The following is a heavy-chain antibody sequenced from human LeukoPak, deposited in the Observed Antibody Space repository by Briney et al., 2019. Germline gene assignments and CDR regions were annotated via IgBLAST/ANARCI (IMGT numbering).Heavy chain of an antibody. CDR2: ISGSGGST. CDR1: GFSFSSYA. V-gene: IGHV3-23*01. Sequence: GGSLRLSCAASGFSFSSYAMSWVRQAPGKGLEWVSGISGSGGSTYYADSVKGRFTISRDNSKNTLYLQMNSLRAEDTAVYYCAKDRGGGSYYWGQGTLVTVSS. J-gene: IGHJ4*02. D-gene: IGHD3-16*01. CDR3: AKDRGGGSYY.